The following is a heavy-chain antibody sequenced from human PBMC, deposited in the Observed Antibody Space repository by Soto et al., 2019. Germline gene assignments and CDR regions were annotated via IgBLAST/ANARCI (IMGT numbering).Heavy chain of an antibody. CDR1: GFTFSSYA. V-gene: IGHV3-30-3*01. D-gene: IGHD2-15*01. Sequence: QPGESLRLSCAASGFTFSSYAMHWVRQAPGKGLEWVAVISYDGSNKYYADSVKGRFTISRDNSKNTLYLQMNSLRAEDTAVYYCARDHRGYCSGGSCRPLGYWGQGT. CDR2: ISYDGSNK. J-gene: IGHJ4*02. CDR3: ARDHRGYCSGGSCRPLGY.